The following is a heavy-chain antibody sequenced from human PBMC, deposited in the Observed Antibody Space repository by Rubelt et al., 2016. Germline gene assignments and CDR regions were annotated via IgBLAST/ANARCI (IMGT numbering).Heavy chain of an antibody. J-gene: IGHJ4*02. CDR1: GGSISGSSYY. CDR2: IYYSGST. D-gene: IGHD6-19*01. V-gene: IGHV4-39*01. Sequence: QLQLQESGPGLVKPSETLSLTCTVSGGSISGSSYYWGWIRQPPGKGLEWIRSIYYSGSTYYNTSLKSRVTISVDTSRNQFSLKLSSVTAADTSVYYCARLSSGWYYFDYWGQGTLVTVSS. CDR3: ARLSSGWYYFDY.